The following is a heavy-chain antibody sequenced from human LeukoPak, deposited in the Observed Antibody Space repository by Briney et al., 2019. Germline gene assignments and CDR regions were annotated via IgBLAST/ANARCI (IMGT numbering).Heavy chain of an antibody. CDR3: ARDLKSEYDILMGMDV. V-gene: IGHV1-2*02. Sequence: VASVKVSCKASGYTFTGYYMHWGRHAPGQGLEWMGWINPNSGGTNYAQKFQGRVTMTRDTSISTAYMELSRLRSDDTAVYYCARDLKSEYDILMGMDVWGQGTTVTVSS. CDR1: GYTFTGYY. J-gene: IGHJ6*02. D-gene: IGHD3-9*01. CDR2: INPNSGGT.